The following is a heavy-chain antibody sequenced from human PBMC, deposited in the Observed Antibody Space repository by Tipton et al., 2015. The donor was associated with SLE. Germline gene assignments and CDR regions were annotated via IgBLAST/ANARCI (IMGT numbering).Heavy chain of an antibody. CDR3: ARGGIGGYDSFDY. CDR1: GGSIRSYF. V-gene: IGHV4-59*01. CDR2: IYYSGST. D-gene: IGHD5-12*01. J-gene: IGHJ4*02. Sequence: TLSLTCTVSGGSIRSYFWSWIRQPPGKGLEWIGYIYYSGSTNYNPSLKSRVTISVDTSKNQFSLKLSSVTAADTAVYYCARGGIGGYDSFDYWGQGTLVTVSS.